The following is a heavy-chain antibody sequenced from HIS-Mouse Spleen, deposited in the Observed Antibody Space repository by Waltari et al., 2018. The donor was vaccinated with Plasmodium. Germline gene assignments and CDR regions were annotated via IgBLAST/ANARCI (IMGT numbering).Heavy chain of an antibody. V-gene: IGHV4-59*01. CDR3: ARVGRSSWGAFDI. D-gene: IGHD2-15*01. CDR2: IYYSGST. CDR1: GGSISSYY. J-gene: IGHJ3*02. Sequence: QVQLQESGPGLVKPSETLSLTCPVSGGSISSYYWSWIRQTPGKGLEWIGYIYYSGSTNHNPSPKRRFTISVDTSKNQFSLKLSSVTAADTAVYYCARVGRSSWGAFDIWGQGTMVTVSS.